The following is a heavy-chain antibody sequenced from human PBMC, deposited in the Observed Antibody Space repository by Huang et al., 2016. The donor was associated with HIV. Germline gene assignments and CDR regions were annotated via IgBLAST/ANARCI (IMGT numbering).Heavy chain of an antibody. CDR1: GASIASGSYF. V-gene: IGHV4-61*09. Sequence: VQLQESGPGLVKPSQTLSLSCNVSGASIASGSYFWNWIRQPAGGGLEWIGHIYTTGSTDHNPSLKGRVAGSSDTSKNQFSLSLRSVTAADTAVYFCARGRVTSSGVVQSYDYWGQGSLVTVSS. CDR2: IYTTGST. D-gene: IGHD3-3*01. CDR3: ARGRVTSSGVVQSYDY. J-gene: IGHJ4*02.